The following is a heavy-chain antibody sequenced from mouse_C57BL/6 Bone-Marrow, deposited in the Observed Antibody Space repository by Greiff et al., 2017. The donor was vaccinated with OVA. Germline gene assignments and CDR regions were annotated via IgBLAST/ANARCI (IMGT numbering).Heavy chain of an antibody. J-gene: IGHJ4*01. CDR3: ARIGYYSYAMDY. Sequence: QVQLQQSGAELVKPGASVKISCKASGYAFSSYWMNWVKQRPGKGLEWLGQIYPGDGDTNYNGKFKGKATLTADKSSSTAYMQLSSLTSEDSAVYFCARIGYYSYAMDYWGQGTSVTVSS. CDR2: IYPGDGDT. V-gene: IGHV1-80*01. CDR1: GYAFSSYW. D-gene: IGHD2-12*01.